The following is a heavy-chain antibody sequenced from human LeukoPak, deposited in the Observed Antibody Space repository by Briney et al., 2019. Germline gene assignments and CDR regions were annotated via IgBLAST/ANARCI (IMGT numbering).Heavy chain of an antibody. V-gene: IGHV3-30*18. CDR3: AKDEMRYFGWLLQAFDY. CDR1: GFTFSSYG. CDR2: ISYDGSNK. Sequence: GRSLRLSCAASGFTFSSYGMHWVRQAPGKGLEWVAVISYDGSNKYYADSVKGRFTISRDNSKNTLYLQMNSLRAEDTAVYYCAKDEMRYFGWLLQAFDYWGQGTLVTVSS. D-gene: IGHD3-9*01. J-gene: IGHJ4*02.